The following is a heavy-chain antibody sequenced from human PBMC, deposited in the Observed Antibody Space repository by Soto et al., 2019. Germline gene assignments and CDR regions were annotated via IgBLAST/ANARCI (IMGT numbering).Heavy chain of an antibody. CDR3: ASVPDR. CDR2: IYYSGST. CDR1: GGSISSGDYY. D-gene: IGHD2-2*01. J-gene: IGHJ5*02. Sequence: SETLSLTCSVSGGSISSGDYYWNWIRQPPGKGLEWIGHIYYSGSTYYNSSLKSRVTISLDTSKNQFSLKLSSVTAADTAVYYCASVPDRWGQGTLVTVSS. V-gene: IGHV4-30-4*01.